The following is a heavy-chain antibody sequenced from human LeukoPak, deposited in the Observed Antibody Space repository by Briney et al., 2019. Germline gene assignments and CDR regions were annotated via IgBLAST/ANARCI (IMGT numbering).Heavy chain of an antibody. V-gene: IGHV4-34*01. CDR2: INQTGKT. J-gene: IGHJ4*02. CDR3: ARRRYYDSTGYNPTYYFDY. D-gene: IGHD3-22*01. Sequence: SETLSLTCAVDGGSFSGFYWTWIRQTPGKGLEWIGEINQTGKTNYNPSLTDYNPSLKSRVTISVDSSKNQLSLKVNSVTAADTGVYYCARRRYYDSTGYNPTYYFDYWGQGILVTVSS. CDR1: GGSFSGFY.